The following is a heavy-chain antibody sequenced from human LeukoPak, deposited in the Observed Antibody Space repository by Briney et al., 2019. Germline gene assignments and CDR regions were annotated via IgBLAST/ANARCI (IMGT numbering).Heavy chain of an antibody. CDR3: ARVLADYYDSSGIDY. V-gene: IGHV1-8*01. J-gene: IGHJ4*02. Sequence: ASVKVSCKASGYTFTSYDINWVRQATGQGLEWMGWMDPNSGNTGYAQKFQGRVTMTRNTSISTAYMELTSLRSEDTAVYYCARVLADYYDSSGIDYWGQGTLVTVSS. CDR2: MDPNSGNT. CDR1: GYTFTSYD. D-gene: IGHD3-22*01.